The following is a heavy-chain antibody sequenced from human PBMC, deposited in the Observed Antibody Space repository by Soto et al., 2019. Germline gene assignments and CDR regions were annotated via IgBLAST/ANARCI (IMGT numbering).Heavy chain of an antibody. V-gene: IGHV3-7*03. CDR3: ARDKAYGDSEDY. CDR1: GFTFNTYW. Sequence: EVQLVESGGSLVQPGGSLRLSCVASGFTFNTYWMSWVRQAPGKGLEWVANINQDGSEKYYVDSVKGRFTISRDNAKNSLFVQMNSLRAEDTAVYYCARDKAYGDSEDYWGQGTLVTVSS. CDR2: INQDGSEK. D-gene: IGHD4-17*01. J-gene: IGHJ4*02.